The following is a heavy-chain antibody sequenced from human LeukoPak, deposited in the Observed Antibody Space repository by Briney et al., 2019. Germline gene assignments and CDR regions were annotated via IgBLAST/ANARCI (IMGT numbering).Heavy chain of an antibody. V-gene: IGHV1-24*01. Sequence: ASVKVSCKLSGPILPPYSIHWVRQATGKGLEWMRFIDAEDGSPTYAQTFQSRFTMTEDRSVDTHYLQLSDLRSEDTAVYYCATTALCAYCGFDIWGQGTMVTVSS. CDR2: IDAEDGSP. D-gene: IGHD2-15*01. J-gene: IGHJ3*02. CDR3: ATTALCAYCGFDI. CDR1: GPILPPYS.